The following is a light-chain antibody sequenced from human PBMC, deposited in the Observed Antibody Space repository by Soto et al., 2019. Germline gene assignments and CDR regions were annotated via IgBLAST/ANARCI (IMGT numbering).Light chain of an antibody. V-gene: IGLV2-8*01. CDR1: SSDVCGYKY. CDR2: AVN. J-gene: IGLJ1*01. CDR3: SSYAGSNNYV. Sequence: QSVVTQPPSASGSPGQSVTISCTGTSSDVCGYKYVSWYQQYPGKAPKLMIYAVNKRPSVVPDRFSGSKSGNPASLTVSGIQAEDEADYYCSSYAGSNNYVFGTGTKVTVL.